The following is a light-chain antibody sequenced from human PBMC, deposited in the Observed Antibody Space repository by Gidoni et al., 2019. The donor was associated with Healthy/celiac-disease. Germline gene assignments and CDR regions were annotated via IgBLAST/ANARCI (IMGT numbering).Light chain of an antibody. J-gene: IGKJ3*01. CDR1: QSVSSN. CDR3: QQYNNWPRLT. V-gene: IGKV3-15*01. CDR2: GAS. Sequence: EIVMTQSPATLSVSTGERATLSCRASQSVSSNLACYQQKPGQAPRLLIYGASTRATGIPARFSGSGSGTEFTLTISSLQSEDFAVYYCQQYNNWPRLTFGPGTKVDIK.